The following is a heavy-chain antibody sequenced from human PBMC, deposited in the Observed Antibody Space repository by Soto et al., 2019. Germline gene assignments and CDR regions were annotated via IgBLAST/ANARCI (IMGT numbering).Heavy chain of an antibody. V-gene: IGHV1-2*02. CDR2: ISPLSGVT. CDR1: GYTFTGYY. CDR3: AKAGFTIFGEGFDP. D-gene: IGHD3-3*01. Sequence: ASVKVSCKASGYTFTGYYIHWVRQAPGQGLEWMGWISPLSGVTNYAQRFQGRVTFTTDTSVNTAYMELRMNSLTADDSAVYFCAKAGFTIFGEGFDPWGQGTRVTVSS. J-gene: IGHJ5*02.